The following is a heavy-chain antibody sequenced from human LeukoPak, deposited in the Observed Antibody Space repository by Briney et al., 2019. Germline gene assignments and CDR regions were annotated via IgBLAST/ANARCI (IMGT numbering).Heavy chain of an antibody. J-gene: IGHJ5*02. Sequence: GGSLRVSCAASGFTFRGYGMTWVRQTPGKGLECVGVISPVGDTTFYADSVKGRFTISRDNSKNILFLEMNSLRVDDTAVYHCARKGLVLPFYYLDPWGQGTLVTVSS. D-gene: IGHD3-10*01. CDR1: GFTFRGYG. CDR2: ISPVGDTT. V-gene: IGHV3-23*01. CDR3: ARKGLVLPFYYLDP.